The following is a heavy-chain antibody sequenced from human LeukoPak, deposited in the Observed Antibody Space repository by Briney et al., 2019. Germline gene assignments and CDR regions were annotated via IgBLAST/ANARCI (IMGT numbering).Heavy chain of an antibody. CDR2: INHSGST. J-gene: IGHJ5*02. Sequence: SETLSLTCAVYGGSFSGYYWSWTRQPPGKGLEWIGEINHSGSTNYNPSLKSRVTISVDTSKNQFSLKLSSVTAADTAVYYCARALYCSSTSCGGFDPWGQGTLVTVSS. D-gene: IGHD2-2*01. V-gene: IGHV4-34*01. CDR3: ARALYCSSTSCGGFDP. CDR1: GGSFSGYY.